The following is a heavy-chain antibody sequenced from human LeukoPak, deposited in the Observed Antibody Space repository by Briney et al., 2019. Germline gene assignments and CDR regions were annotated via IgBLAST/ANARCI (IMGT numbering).Heavy chain of an antibody. CDR3: ARGAYYYDSSGSIGYLDC. CDR2: IWYDGSNK. CDR1: GFTFSSYA. D-gene: IGHD3-22*01. Sequence: GGSLRLSCAASGFTFSSYAMHWVRQAPGKGLEWVAVIWYDGSNKYYADSVKGRFTISRDNSKNTLCLQMNSLRAEDTAVYYCARGAYYYDSSGSIGYLDCWGQGTLVTVSS. J-gene: IGHJ4*02. V-gene: IGHV3-33*01.